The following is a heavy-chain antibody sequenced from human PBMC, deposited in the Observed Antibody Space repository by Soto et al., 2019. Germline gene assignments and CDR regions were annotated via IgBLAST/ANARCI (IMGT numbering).Heavy chain of an antibody. CDR3: AKVRVKDYYYYAMDV. CDR1: GFTFSSYG. V-gene: IGHV3-30*18. J-gene: IGHJ6*02. Sequence: GGSLRLCCAASGFTFSSYGMHWLRQTLGKRMEWVAVISSDVTSRVYADSVKGRFTISRDNSKNALYRQMNSLRAEDTAMYYCAKVRVKDYYYYAMDVWGQGTTVTVPS. D-gene: IGHD4-4*01. CDR2: ISSDVTSR.